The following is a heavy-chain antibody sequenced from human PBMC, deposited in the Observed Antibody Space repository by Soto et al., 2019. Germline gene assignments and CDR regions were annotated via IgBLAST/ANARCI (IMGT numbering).Heavy chain of an antibody. J-gene: IGHJ4*02. CDR1: GGSISSYY. Sequence: PSETLSLTCTVSGGSISSYYWSWIRQPPGKGLEWIGYIYYSGSTNYNPYIKSRITITVDTSKNQFSLKLRSVTAADTAVYYCARHEDLTGYLPGFDYWGQGTLVTVSS. V-gene: IGHV4-59*08. D-gene: IGHD3-9*01. CDR3: ARHEDLTGYLPGFDY. CDR2: IYYSGST.